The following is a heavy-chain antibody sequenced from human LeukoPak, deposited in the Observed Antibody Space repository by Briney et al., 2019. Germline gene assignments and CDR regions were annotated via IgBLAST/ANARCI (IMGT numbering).Heavy chain of an antibody. Sequence: ASETLSLTCAVYGGSFSGYYWSWIRQPPGKGLEWIGEINHSGSTNYNPSLKSRVTISVDTSKNQFSLKLSSVTAADTAVYYCARWNYYGSGGYWGQGTLVTVSS. V-gene: IGHV4-34*01. D-gene: IGHD3-10*01. CDR3: ARWNYYGSGGY. CDR1: GGSFSGYY. CDR2: INHSGST. J-gene: IGHJ4*02.